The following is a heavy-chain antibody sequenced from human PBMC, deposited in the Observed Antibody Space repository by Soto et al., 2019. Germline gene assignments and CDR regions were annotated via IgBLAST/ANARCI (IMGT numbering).Heavy chain of an antibody. CDR2: VNTYNGNP. CDR1: GYTFTNYA. D-gene: IGHD6-13*01. V-gene: IGHV1-18*01. J-gene: IGHJ5*02. Sequence: QVQLVQSGGELKKPGASVKVSCKASGYTFTNYAISWVRQAPGRGLERLVWVNTYNGNPNYAQLFQGRVTMTTDTPAGTAYMELRSLKSDDSALYCCASASHYSTSWQKVDPLGQGSLVTVSS. CDR3: ASASHYSTSWQKVDP.